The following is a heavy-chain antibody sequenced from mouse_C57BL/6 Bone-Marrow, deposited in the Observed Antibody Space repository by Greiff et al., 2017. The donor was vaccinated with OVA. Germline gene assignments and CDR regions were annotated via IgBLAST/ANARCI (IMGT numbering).Heavy chain of an antibody. CDR2: IFIGNGYT. CDR1: GYTFTSYG. V-gene: IGHV1-58*01. J-gene: IGHJ3*01. D-gene: IGHD1-1*01. Sequence: VQLKESGAELVRPGSSVKMSCKTSGYTFTSYGINWVKQRPGQGLEWSGYIFIGNGYTEYNEKFKGKATLTSDTSSSTAYMQLSSLTSEYSAIYFCARDAITTVAAYWGQGTLVTVSA. CDR3: ARDAITTVAAY.